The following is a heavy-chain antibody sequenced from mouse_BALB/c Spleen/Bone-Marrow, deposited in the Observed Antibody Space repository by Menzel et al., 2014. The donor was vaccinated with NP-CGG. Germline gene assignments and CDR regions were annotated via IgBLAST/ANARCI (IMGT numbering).Heavy chain of an antibody. J-gene: IGHJ3*01. V-gene: IGHV1S56*01. CDR1: GYTFTSYF. Sequence: VQLQQPGPELVKPGASVKMSCKASGYTFTSYFIHWVKQRPGQGLEWIGWIYPGDGSTKYNEKFKGKTTLTADKSSSAAYMLLSSLTSEDSAFYFCARGDYYYVSGRAWFAYLGQGTLVTVSA. D-gene: IGHD1-1*01. CDR2: IYPGDGST. CDR3: ARGDYYYVSGRAWFAY.